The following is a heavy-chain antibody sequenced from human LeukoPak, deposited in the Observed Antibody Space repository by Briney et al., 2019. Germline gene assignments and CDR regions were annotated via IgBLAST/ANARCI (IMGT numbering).Heavy chain of an antibody. Sequence: SGGSLRLSCAASGFTFSIYAMNWVRQAPGKGLEWVSAIRGTDDSTYYADSVKGRFTISRDNPKNTLYLQMNSLRAEDTAVYYCAKDRGGSYPGGFDSWGQGTLVTVSS. V-gene: IGHV3-23*01. CDR1: GFTFSIYA. CDR2: IRGTDDST. D-gene: IGHD1-26*01. J-gene: IGHJ4*02. CDR3: AKDRGGSYPGGFDS.